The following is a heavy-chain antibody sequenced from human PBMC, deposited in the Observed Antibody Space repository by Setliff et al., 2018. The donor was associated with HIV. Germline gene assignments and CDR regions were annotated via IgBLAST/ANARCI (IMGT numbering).Heavy chain of an antibody. J-gene: IGHJ4*02. CDR1: GFTFSSYG. CDR3: AKDRGSTWYGPIDY. Sequence: HPGGSLRLSCAASGFTFSSYGMHWVRQAPGKGLEWVAVIWYDGSNKYYADSVKGRFTISRDNSKNTLYLQMNSLRGEDTAVYYCAKDRGSTWYGPIDYWGQGTLVTVSS. D-gene: IGHD6-13*01. V-gene: IGHV3-30*02. CDR2: IWYDGSNK.